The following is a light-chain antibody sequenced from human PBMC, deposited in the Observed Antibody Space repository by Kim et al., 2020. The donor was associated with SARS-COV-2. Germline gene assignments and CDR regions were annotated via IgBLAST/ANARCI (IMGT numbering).Light chain of an antibody. CDR1: DSNIGSHT. CDR3: AIWDASLSAWV. CDR2: SNN. J-gene: IGLJ3*02. V-gene: IGLV1-44*01. Sequence: GQRVTISCTGSDSNIGSHTVNWYQQFPGMAPKLLIYSNNQRPSGVPDRFSGSKSGTSASLAISGLQSEDEADYYCAIWDASLSAWVFGGGTQLTVL.